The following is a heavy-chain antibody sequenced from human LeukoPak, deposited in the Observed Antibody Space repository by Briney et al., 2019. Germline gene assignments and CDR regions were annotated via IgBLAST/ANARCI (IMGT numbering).Heavy chain of an antibody. CDR1: NDPISSDYF. CDR3: AREREYYYMDV. J-gene: IGHJ6*03. V-gene: IGHV4-38-2*02. CDR2: VSHSGDT. Sequence: PSETLSLTCTVSNDPISSDYFWAWIRQAPGKGLDYLVSVSHSGDTFYNPSLKTRVSISVDTSKNLFSLKLTSVTAADTAIYYCAREREYYYMDVWGKGTTVSVSS.